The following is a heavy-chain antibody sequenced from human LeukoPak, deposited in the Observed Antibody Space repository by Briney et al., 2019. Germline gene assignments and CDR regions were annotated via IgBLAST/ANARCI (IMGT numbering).Heavy chain of an antibody. J-gene: IGHJ4*02. CDR2: ISAYNGNT. D-gene: IGHD3-22*01. V-gene: IGHV1-18*01. CDR3: ARGAPYYYDSSGYYYADLDY. Sequence: ASVKVSCKASGCTFTSYGISWVRQAPGQGLEWMGWISAYNGNTNYAQKLQGRVTMTTDTSTSTAYMELRSLRSDDTAVYYCARGAPYYYDSSGYYYADLDYWGQGTLVTVSS. CDR1: GCTFTSYG.